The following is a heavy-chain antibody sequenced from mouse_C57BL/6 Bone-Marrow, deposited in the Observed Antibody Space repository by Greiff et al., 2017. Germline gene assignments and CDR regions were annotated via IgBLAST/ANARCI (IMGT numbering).Heavy chain of an antibody. Sequence: QVQLQQSGAELVRPGTSVKVSCKASGYAFTNYLIEWVKQRPGQGLEWIGVINPGSGGTNYNEKFKGKATLTADKSSSTAYMQLSSLTSEDSAVYFCARGVYYGSSLFDYWGQGTTLTVSS. CDR3: ARGVYYGSSLFDY. J-gene: IGHJ2*01. CDR1: GYAFTNYL. D-gene: IGHD1-1*01. CDR2: INPGSGGT. V-gene: IGHV1-54*01.